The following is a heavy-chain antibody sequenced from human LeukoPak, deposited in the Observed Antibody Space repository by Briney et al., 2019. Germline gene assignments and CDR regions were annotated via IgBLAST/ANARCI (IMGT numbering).Heavy chain of an antibody. CDR3: AQIYTYGSSQFDY. D-gene: IGHD5-18*01. J-gene: IGHJ4*02. CDR2: IGRNGSTI. CDR1: GFIFSDYH. V-gene: IGHV3-11*04. Sequence: GGPLRLSCVGSGFIFSDYHMNWVRQAPGKGLEWVSYIGRNGSTIKYAASVKGRFSVSRDNAKNSLYLTMNSLRAEDTAVYYCAQIYTYGSSQFDYWGQGTLVTVSS.